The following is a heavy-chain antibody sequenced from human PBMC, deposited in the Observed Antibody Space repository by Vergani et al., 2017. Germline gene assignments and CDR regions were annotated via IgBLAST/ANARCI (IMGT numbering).Heavy chain of an antibody. D-gene: IGHD3-10*01. CDR2: IYPGDSEV. J-gene: IGHJ3*01. Sequence: EKQLVQSGSETKKPGESLKISCQAFGYIFSNFRIGWVRQRPGRALEWMGIIYPGDSEVKSNPTFRGQVIFSVDTSVNTAYLQWRSLQASDTATYFCASGGHGSENGGALQLWGQGTNITVSS. V-gene: IGHV5-51*01. CDR1: GYIFSNFR. CDR3: ASGGHGSENGGALQL.